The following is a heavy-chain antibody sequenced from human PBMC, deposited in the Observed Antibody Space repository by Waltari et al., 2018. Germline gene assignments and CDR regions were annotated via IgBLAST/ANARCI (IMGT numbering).Heavy chain of an antibody. J-gene: IGHJ4*02. D-gene: IGHD1-26*01. CDR3: ARGRVGAPYYVDY. V-gene: IGHV4-59*01. CDR2: IYYSGCA. CDR1: GGSISSYY. Sequence: QVQLQESGPGLVKRSETLSLACTVPGGSISSYYWSWIRRPAGKGLVWIGYIYYSGCANYNPSLKRRVRISVDTSKNKFSLKLSSVTAADTAVYDCARGRVGAPYYVDYWGQGTLVTVSS.